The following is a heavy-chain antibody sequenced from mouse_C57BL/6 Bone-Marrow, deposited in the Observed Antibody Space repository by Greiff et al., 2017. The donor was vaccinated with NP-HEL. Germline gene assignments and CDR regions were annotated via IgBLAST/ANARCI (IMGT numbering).Heavy chain of an antibody. J-gene: IGHJ4*01. CDR3: TRDPLYYDYGYAMDY. CDR2: ISSGGDYI. D-gene: IGHD2-4*01. Sequence: EVNVVESGEGLVKPGGSLKLSCAASGFTFSSYAMSWVRQTPEKRLEWVAYISSGGDYIYYADTVKGRFTISRDNARNTLYLQMSSLKSEDTAMYYCTRDPLYYDYGYAMDYWGQGTSVTVSS. V-gene: IGHV5-9-1*02. CDR1: GFTFSSYA.